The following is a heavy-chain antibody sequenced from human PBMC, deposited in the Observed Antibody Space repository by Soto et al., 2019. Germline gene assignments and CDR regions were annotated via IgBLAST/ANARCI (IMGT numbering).Heavy chain of an antibody. J-gene: IGHJ4*02. CDR3: ARDGSSSDY. CDR2: IIPSTGST. V-gene: IGHV1-69*12. D-gene: IGHD6-13*01. CDR1: GGTFSTYA. Sequence: QVQLVQSGAAVKKPGSSVKVSCKAFGGTFSTYAVSWVRQAPGQGLEWVGGIIPSTGSTNHAQKFQGRVTITADESTRTVYMELTSLRSDDTAVYYCARDGSSSDYWGQGTLVTVSS.